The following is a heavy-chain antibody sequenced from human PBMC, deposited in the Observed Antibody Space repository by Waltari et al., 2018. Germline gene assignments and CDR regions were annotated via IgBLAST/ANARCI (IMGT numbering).Heavy chain of an antibody. CDR1: GFTFDDYA. Sequence: EVQLVESGGGLVQPGRSLRLSCAASGFTFDDYAMHWVRQAPGKGLEWVSGISWNSGSIGYADSVKGRFTISRDNAKNSLYLQMNILRAEDTALYYCAKDGGGMVQGAFDIWGQGTMVTVSS. CDR3: AKDGGGMVQGAFDI. V-gene: IGHV3-9*01. D-gene: IGHD1-1*01. J-gene: IGHJ3*02. CDR2: ISWNSGSI.